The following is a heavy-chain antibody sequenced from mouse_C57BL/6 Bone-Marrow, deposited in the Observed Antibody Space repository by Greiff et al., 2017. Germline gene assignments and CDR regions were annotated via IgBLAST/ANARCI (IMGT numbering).Heavy chain of an antibody. D-gene: IGHD2-3*01. CDR1: GYTFTSYW. J-gene: IGHJ2*01. V-gene: IGHV1-53*01. CDR2: INPSNGGT. CDR3: ARSLRWLLRNY. Sequence: QVQLQQPGTELVKPGASVKLSCKASGYTFTSYWMHWVKQRPGQGLEWIGNINPSNGGTNYNEKFKSKATLTVDKSSNTAYMQLSSLTTEDSAIYYCARSLRWLLRNYWGQGTTLTVSS.